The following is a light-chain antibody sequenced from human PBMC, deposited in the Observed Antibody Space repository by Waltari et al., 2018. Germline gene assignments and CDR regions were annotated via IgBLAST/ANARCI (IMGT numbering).Light chain of an antibody. V-gene: IGLV2-11*01. CDR2: DVI. Sequence: QSALTPPRSVSGSPGQSVTISGTGTSRDVCGYNYFSWYQQHPGKSPKLMIYDVIKRPSGGPDRFAGPKSGNTASLTISGLQADDEANYCCCSYAGSHLVFGGGTKLTVL. CDR3: CSYAGSHLV. CDR1: SRDVCGYNY. J-gene: IGLJ2*01.